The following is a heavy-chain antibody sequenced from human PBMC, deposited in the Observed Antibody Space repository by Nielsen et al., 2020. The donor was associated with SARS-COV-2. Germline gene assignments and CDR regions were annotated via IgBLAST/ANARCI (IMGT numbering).Heavy chain of an antibody. J-gene: IGHJ4*02. CDR3: ATGLLDY. Sequence: ASVKVSCKASGYTFTSYAMHWVRQVPGQRLEWMGWINAGNGNRKYSQKFQGRVTMTEDTSTDTAYMELSSLRSEDTAVYYCATGLLDYWGQGTLVTVSS. CDR1: GYTFTSYA. CDR2: INAGNGNR. V-gene: IGHV1-3*01.